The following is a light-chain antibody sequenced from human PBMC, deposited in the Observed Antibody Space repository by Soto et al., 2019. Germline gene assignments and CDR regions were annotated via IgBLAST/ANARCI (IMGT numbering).Light chain of an antibody. CDR1: QSIDSW. V-gene: IGKV1-5*03. CDR3: QPYNSYSRT. J-gene: IGKJ1*01. Sequence: DIQMTQSPSTLSASVGDRVTITCRASQSIDSWLAWYQHEPGKAPKLLIFKASTLETGVPSRFSGSGSETEFTLTISSLQPDDSATYYCQPYNSYSRTFGQGTKVEIK. CDR2: KAS.